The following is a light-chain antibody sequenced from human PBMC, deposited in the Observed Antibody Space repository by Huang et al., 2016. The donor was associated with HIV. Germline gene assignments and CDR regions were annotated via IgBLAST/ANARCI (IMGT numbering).Light chain of an antibody. J-gene: IGKJ2*01. CDR2: GAS. CDR3: QQYHNWPPYT. Sequence: EILLTQSPATLSVSPWERVTLACRASQRISNNLAWYQQKPGQAPRLLIHGASTRATAIPARFSGSASGTEFTLTISSLQSEDFAFYYCQQYHNWPPYTFGQGTKLEI. V-gene: IGKV3-15*01. CDR1: QRISNN.